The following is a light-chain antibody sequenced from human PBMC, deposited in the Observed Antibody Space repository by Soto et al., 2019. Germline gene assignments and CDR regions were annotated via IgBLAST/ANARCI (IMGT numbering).Light chain of an antibody. CDR2: KAS. V-gene: IGKV1-5*03. Sequence: EIHMTQSPWTQAPSLVLRVIINCXASQSISSWLAWYQQKPGKAPNLLIHKASHLESGVPSRFSGSGSGTEFTLTISSLQPGDFATYYCQHYNTYPWTFGQGTKVDI. J-gene: IGKJ1*01. CDR3: QHYNTYPWT. CDR1: QSISSW.